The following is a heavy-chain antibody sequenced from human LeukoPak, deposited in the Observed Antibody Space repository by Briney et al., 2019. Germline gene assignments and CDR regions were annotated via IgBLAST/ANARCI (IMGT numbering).Heavy chain of an antibody. J-gene: IGHJ4*02. V-gene: IGHV3-23*01. CDR1: GFTFSSYA. D-gene: IGHD3-10*01. Sequence: PGGSLRLXCAASGFTFSSYAMSWVRRAPGKGLESVSAISGSGGSTYYADSVKGRFTISRDNSKNTLYLQMNSLRAEDTAVYYCAKDSDYYGSRGMADYWGQGTLVTVSS. CDR3: AKDSDYYGSRGMADY. CDR2: ISGSGGST.